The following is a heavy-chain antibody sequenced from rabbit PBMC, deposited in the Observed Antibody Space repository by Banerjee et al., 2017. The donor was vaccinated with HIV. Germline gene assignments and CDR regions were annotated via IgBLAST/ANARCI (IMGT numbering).Heavy chain of an antibody. CDR2: IDPVFGST. D-gene: IGHD1-1*01. CDR1: GFDFSRYY. J-gene: IGHJ4*01. V-gene: IGHV1S7*01. CDR3: ARDWAYGSTSGYFGL. Sequence: QLKESGGGLVQPGGSLKLSCKASGFDFSRYYMSWVRQAPGKGLEWIGYIDPVFGSTYYASWVNGRLTISSDNAQNTVDLQLNSLTAADTATYFCARDWAYGSTSGYFGLWGPGTLVTVS.